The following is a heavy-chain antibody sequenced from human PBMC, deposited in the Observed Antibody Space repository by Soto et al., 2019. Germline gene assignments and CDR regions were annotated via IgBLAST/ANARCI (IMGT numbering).Heavy chain of an antibody. J-gene: IGHJ6*02. CDR1: GFSLSTSGMG. Sequence: QITLKESGPTLVKPTQTLTLTCTFSGFSLSTSGMGVGWIRQPPGKALEWLALIYWDDDKRYSPSLKSRLTITKDTSKNQVVLTMTNMDPVDTATYYCAHSTSTRHYDFWSGPRPDVWGQGTTVTVSS. CDR3: AHSTSTRHYDFWSGPRPDV. CDR2: IYWDDDK. D-gene: IGHD3-3*01. V-gene: IGHV2-5*02.